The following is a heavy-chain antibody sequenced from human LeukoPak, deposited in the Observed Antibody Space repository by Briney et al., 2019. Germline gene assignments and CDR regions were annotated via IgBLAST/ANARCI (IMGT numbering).Heavy chain of an antibody. V-gene: IGHV4-34*01. CDR2: INHSGST. CDR1: GGSFSGYY. CDR3: ARGGGPRIQLWLRVWYFDL. J-gene: IGHJ2*01. D-gene: IGHD5-18*01. Sequence: SETLSLTCAVDGGSFSGYYWSWIRQPPGKGLEWIGEINHSGSTNYNPSLKSRVTISVDTSKNQFSLKLSSVTAADTAVYYCARGGGPRIQLWLRVWYFDLWGRGTLVTVSS.